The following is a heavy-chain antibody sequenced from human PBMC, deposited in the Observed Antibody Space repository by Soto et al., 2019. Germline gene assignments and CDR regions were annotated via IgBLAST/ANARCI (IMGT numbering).Heavy chain of an antibody. V-gene: IGHV1-8*01. D-gene: IGHD6-13*01. J-gene: IGHJ4*01. Sequence: ASVKVSCKASGYTFTSWDVYWVRQAAGEGLEWMGYMNPRSGNTGYEQKFQGRVTMTRDTSISKAYMELSSLTSDDTAVYYCKASSWTVAGLEFWAQGTSVTLSS. CDR2: MNPRSGNT. CDR3: KASSWTVAGLEF. CDR1: GYTFTSWD.